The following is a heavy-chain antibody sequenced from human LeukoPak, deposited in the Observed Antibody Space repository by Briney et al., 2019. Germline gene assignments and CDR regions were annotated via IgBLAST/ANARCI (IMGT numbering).Heavy chain of an antibody. J-gene: IGHJ5*02. CDR2: ITGDGSDI. V-gene: IGHV3-74*01. D-gene: IGHD4-17*01. CDR1: GFTLNKYW. CDR3: ARDAYTTTSNWLDP. Sequence: QPGGSLRLSCEASGFTLNKYWMHWVRQAPGKGLVWVSRITGDGSDIAYADSVKGRFTVSRDDAKNTLFLQMTSVRVEDTAIYYCARDAYTTTSNWLDPWGQGTLVTVSS.